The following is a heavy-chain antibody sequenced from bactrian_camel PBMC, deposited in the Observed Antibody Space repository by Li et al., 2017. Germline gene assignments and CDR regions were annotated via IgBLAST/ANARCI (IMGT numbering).Heavy chain of an antibody. D-gene: IGHD5*01. V-gene: IGHV3S55*01. CDR1: GHSRGSYC. CDR3: AAVYGRCSGTGFRSSGFPY. CDR2: IRRSGGET. Sequence: HVQLVESGGGSVQTGRSLRLSCVVSGHSRGSYCVGWYRLPPGRAPAEREGIAAIRRSGGETWYAGSVKGRFIISRDNAKNTLDLQMNMLKPEDTGMYYCAAVYGRCSGTGFRSSGFPYWGQGTQVTVS. J-gene: IGHJ4*01.